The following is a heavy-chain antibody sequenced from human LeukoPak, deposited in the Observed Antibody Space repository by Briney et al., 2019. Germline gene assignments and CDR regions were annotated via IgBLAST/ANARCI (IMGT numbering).Heavy chain of an antibody. Sequence: GASVKVSCKASGYTFTGYYMHWVRQAPGQGLEWMGWINPNSGGTNYAQKFQGRVTMTRDTSISTAYMELSSLRSEDTAVYYCARAGLPSYYYYYYMDVWGKGTTVTVSS. D-gene: IGHD3-16*01. CDR3: ARAGLPSYYYYYYMDV. CDR1: GYTFTGYY. CDR2: INPNSGGT. J-gene: IGHJ6*03. V-gene: IGHV1-2*02.